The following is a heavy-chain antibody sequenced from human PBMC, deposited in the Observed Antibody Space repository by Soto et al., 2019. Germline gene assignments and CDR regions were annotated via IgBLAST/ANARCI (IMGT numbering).Heavy chain of an antibody. Sequence: SVKVSCKASGGTFSSNAISWVRQAPGQGLEWMGGIIPIFGTANYAQNFQGRVTITADKSTGTAYMEVSSLRSEDTAVYYCARDVGHSSSWMMDHWGQGTLVTVSS. D-gene: IGHD6-13*01. J-gene: IGHJ4*02. CDR1: GGTFSSNA. V-gene: IGHV1-69*06. CDR3: ARDVGHSSSWMMDH. CDR2: IIPIFGTA.